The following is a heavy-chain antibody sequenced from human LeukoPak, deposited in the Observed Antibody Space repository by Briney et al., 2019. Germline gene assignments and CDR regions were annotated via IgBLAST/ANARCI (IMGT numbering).Heavy chain of an antibody. CDR1: GGSISSHY. CDR3: AREYCSGGSCYFDY. Sequence: TSETLSLTCTVSGGSISSHYWSWIRQPPGKGLEWIGYIYYSGSTNHNPSLKSRVTISVDTSKNQFSLKLSSATAADTAVYYCAREYCSGGSCYFDYWGQGTLVTVSS. CDR2: IYYSGST. D-gene: IGHD2-15*01. J-gene: IGHJ4*02. V-gene: IGHV4-59*11.